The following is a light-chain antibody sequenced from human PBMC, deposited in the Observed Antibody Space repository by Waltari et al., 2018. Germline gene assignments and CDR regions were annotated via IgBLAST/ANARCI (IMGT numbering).Light chain of an antibody. CDR1: SSDVGGYDY. J-gene: IGLJ1*01. Sequence: QSALTQPPSASGSPGQSVTISCTGTSSDVGGYDYVSWYQQHPGTAPKRRSYDGNKRPSGVPDRFSGSKSGNPASLTVSGLQAEDEADYFCNSYAGSKHYVFGTGTKVTVL. CDR2: DGN. CDR3: NSYAGSKHYV. V-gene: IGLV2-8*01.